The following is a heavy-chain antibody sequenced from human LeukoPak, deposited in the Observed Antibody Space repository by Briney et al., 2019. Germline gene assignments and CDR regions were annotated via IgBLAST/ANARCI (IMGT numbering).Heavy chain of an antibody. V-gene: IGHV4-59*01. D-gene: IGHD6-13*01. CDR3: ARTRGGGSSSWYVDRYFDY. CDR1: GGSISSYY. Sequence: SETLSLTCTVSGGSISSYYWSWIRQPPGKGLEWIGYIYYSGSTNYNPSLKSRVTISVDTSKNQFSLKLSSVTAADTAVYYCARTRGGGSSSWYVDRYFDYWGQGTLVTVSS. J-gene: IGHJ4*02. CDR2: IYYSGST.